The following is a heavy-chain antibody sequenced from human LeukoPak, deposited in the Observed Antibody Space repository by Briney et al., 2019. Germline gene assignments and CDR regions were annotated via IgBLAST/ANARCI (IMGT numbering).Heavy chain of an antibody. CDR1: GFIFDNYA. J-gene: IGHJ4*02. V-gene: IGHV3-43*02. CDR2: FSGEGASS. D-gene: IGHD6-19*01. Sequence: GGVLILSCAAPGFIFDNYARHWVRQAPGKGLEWVSLFSGEGASSFYAAYVRGRFTISRANTRKSLSLQMSSLRSEDTALYYCARESETSGWYDYWGQGTLVTVSS. CDR3: ARESETSGWYDY.